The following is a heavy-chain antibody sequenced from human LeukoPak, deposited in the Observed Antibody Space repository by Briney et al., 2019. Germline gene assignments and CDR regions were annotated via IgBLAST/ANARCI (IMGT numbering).Heavy chain of an antibody. CDR3: ARNTLGRWLQPDWFDP. CDR1: GFTFSSYA. Sequence: QSRGSLRLSCAASGFTFSSYAMSWVRQAPGKGLEWVSAISGSGGSTYYADSVKGRFTISRDNSKNTLYLQMNSLRAEDTAVYYCARNTLGRWLQPDWFDPWGQGTLVTVSS. CDR2: ISGSGGST. J-gene: IGHJ5*02. V-gene: IGHV3-23*01. D-gene: IGHD5-24*01.